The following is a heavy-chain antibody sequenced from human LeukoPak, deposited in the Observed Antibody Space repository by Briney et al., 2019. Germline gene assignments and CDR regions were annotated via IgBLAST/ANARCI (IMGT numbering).Heavy chain of an antibody. D-gene: IGHD6-13*01. CDR3: ASSGSFRQQLVK. CDR2: SYYSGST. Sequence: SETLPLTCTVSGGSINSYYWSWIRQPPGKGLEWIGYSYYSGSTNYNPSLKSRVTISVDTSKNQFSLKLSSVTAADTAVYYCASSGSFRQQLVKWGQGTLVTVSS. CDR1: GGSINSYY. V-gene: IGHV4-59*01. J-gene: IGHJ4*02.